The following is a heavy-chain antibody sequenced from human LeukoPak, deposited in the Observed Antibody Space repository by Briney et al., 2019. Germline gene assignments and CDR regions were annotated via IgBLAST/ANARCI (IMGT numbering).Heavy chain of an antibody. CDR3: ARDAPSGSTYGSFDY. CDR1: GFTFSTYG. D-gene: IGHD1-26*01. CDR2: ISYDGGNE. J-gene: IGHJ4*02. V-gene: IGHV3-30*03. Sequence: GRSLRLSCIASGFTFSTYGMHWVRQAPGKGLEWVAAISYDGGNEFYADSVKGRFTISRDNSKNTLYLQMNSLRAEDTAVYYCARDAPSGSTYGSFDYWGQGTLVTVSS.